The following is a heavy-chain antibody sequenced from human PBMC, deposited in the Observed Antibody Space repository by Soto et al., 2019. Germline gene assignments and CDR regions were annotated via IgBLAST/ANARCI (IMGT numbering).Heavy chain of an antibody. D-gene: IGHD3-3*01. CDR3: ARDKVPRLTIFGVVNYGMDV. CDR1: GFTVSSNY. J-gene: IGHJ6*02. V-gene: IGHV3-53*01. CDR2: IYSGGST. Sequence: PGGSLRLSCAASGFTVSSNYMSWVRQAPGKGLEWVSVIYSGGSTYYADSVKGRFTISRDNSKNTLYLQMNSLRAEDTAVYYCARDKVPRLTIFGVVNYGMDVWGQGTTVTVSS.